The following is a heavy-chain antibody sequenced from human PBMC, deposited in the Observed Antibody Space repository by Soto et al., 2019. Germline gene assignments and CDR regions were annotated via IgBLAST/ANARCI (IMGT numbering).Heavy chain of an antibody. D-gene: IGHD6-19*01. CDR1: GFSFSSYA. CDR3: ARDMYSSDYFVKCFEP. J-gene: IGHJ5*02. Sequence: QVRLVESGGGVVQPGRSLRLSCTASGFSFSSYAMYWFRQPPGKGLEWVAVISHDGINKHYADSVKGRVTVSRDNSNHSLDLQLYSLRGEYTAMYYCARDMYSSDYFVKCFEPWGQGTLVTVSS. CDR2: ISHDGINK. V-gene: IGHV3-30-3*01.